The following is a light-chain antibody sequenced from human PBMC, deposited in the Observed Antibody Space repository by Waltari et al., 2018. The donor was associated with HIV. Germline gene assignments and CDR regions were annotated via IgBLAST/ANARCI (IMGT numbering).Light chain of an antibody. Sequence: QSALTQPASVSGSPGQSITISSTGANTDVPGYKFVSWYQQHPGKAPKLMIYDVSSRPSGVSNRFSGSKSGNTASLTISGLQPEDEADYYCSSYASSSPVVFGGGTKVTVL. J-gene: IGLJ3*02. V-gene: IGLV2-14*03. CDR1: NTDVPGYKF. CDR3: SSYASSSPVV. CDR2: DVS.